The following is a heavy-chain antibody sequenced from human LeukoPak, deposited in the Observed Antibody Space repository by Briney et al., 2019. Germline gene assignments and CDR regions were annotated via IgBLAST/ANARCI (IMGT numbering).Heavy chain of an antibody. CDR2: ISGSGGST. CDR1: GFTFSSYA. V-gene: IGHV3-23*01. J-gene: IGHJ4*02. Sequence: GGSLRLSCAASGFTFSSYAMSWVRQAPGKGLEWVSAISGSGGSTYYAGSVKGRFTISRDNSKNTLYLQMNSLRAEDTAVYYCAKVTYYDFWSGYHWGQGTLVTVSS. D-gene: IGHD3-3*01. CDR3: AKVTYYDFWSGYH.